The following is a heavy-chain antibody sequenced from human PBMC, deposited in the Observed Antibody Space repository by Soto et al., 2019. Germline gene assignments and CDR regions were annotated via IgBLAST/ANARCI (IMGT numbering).Heavy chain of an antibody. CDR2: IIPLFGTA. V-gene: IGHV1-69*01. D-gene: IGHD6-19*01. CDR1: GGTFSTYA. J-gene: IGHJ4*02. Sequence: QVQLVQSGAEVKQPGSSVKFSCKTSGGTFSTYAIYWVRQAPGQGLEWMGAIIPLFGTADYAQKFQGRVTITADESTSNAAMELSSLRSEDTAVYYCARPKGSYSSGYYYFDYRGQGTLVTVSS. CDR3: ARPKGSYSSGYYYFDY.